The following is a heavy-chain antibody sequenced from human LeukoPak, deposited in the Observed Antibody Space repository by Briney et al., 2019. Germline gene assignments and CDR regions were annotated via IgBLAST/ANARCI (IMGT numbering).Heavy chain of an antibody. J-gene: IGHJ4*02. V-gene: IGHV3-66*01. CDR2: IYSGGST. Sequence: GGSLRLSCAASEFSVGSNYMTWVRQAPGKGLEWVSLIYSGGSTYYADSVKGRFTISRDNSKNTLYLQMNSLRAEDTAVYYCAREGSIAAAGTPFDYWGQGTLVTVSS. D-gene: IGHD6-13*01. CDR3: AREGSIAAAGTPFDY. CDR1: EFSVGSNY.